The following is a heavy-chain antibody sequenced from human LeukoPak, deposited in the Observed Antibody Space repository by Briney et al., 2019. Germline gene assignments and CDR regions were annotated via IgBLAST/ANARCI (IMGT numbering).Heavy chain of an antibody. CDR3: ARGNPSLYSSGWYPFDY. CDR1: GGSISSGSYY. Sequence: SETLSLTCTVSGGSISSGSYYWSWIRQPAGKGLEWIGRIYTSGSTNYNPSLKSRVTISVDTSKNQFSLKLSSVAAADTALYCCARGNPSLYSSGWYPFDYWGQGTLVTVSS. CDR2: IYTSGST. J-gene: IGHJ4*02. D-gene: IGHD6-19*01. V-gene: IGHV4-61*02.